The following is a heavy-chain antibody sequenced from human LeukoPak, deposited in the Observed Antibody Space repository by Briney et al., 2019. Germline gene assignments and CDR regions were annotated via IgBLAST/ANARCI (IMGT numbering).Heavy chain of an antibody. Sequence: SQTLSLTCTVSGGSISSGSYYWSWIRQPAGKGLEWIGRIYTSGSTNYNPSLKSRVTISVDTSKNQFSLKLSSVTAADTAVYYCARVVSYLFDPWGQGTLVTVSS. CDR1: GGSISSGSYY. CDR3: ARVVSYLFDP. D-gene: IGHD2-8*01. J-gene: IGHJ5*02. V-gene: IGHV4-61*02. CDR2: IYTSGST.